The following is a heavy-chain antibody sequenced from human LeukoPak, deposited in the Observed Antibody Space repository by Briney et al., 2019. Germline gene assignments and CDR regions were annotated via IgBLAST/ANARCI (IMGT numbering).Heavy chain of an antibody. CDR2: ISSSSSYI. CDR3: AKGGSYGPDYYYYGMDV. J-gene: IGHJ6*02. CDR1: GFTFSSYS. Sequence: GGSLRLSCAASGFTFSSYSMNWVRQAPGKGLEWVSSISSSSSYIYYADSVKGRFTISRDNSKNTLYLQMNSLRAEDTAVYYCAKGGSYGPDYYYYGMDVWGQGTTVTVSS. D-gene: IGHD1-26*01. V-gene: IGHV3-21*04.